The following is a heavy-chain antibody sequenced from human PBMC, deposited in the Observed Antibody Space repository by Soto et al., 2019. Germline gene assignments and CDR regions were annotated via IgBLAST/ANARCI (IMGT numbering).Heavy chain of an antibody. Sequence: GGSLRLSCAASGFTFSSYAMSWVRQAPGKGLEWVSAISGSGGSTYYADSVKGRFTISRDNSKNTLYLQMNSLRAEDTTVYYCAKDLDRDDAFDIWGQGTMVTVSS. V-gene: IGHV3-23*01. J-gene: IGHJ3*02. CDR3: AKDLDRDDAFDI. CDR2: ISGSGGST. CDR1: GFTFSSYA. D-gene: IGHD1-1*01.